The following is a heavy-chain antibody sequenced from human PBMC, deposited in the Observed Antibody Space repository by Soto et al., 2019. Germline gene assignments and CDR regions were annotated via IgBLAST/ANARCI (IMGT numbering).Heavy chain of an antibody. CDR2: VHHSWGS. CDR1: GGSISSYY. J-gene: IGHJ6*02. Sequence: QVQLQESGPGLVKPSETMSLSCTVSGGSISSYYWRWFRQSPGKRMEWIGYVHHSWGSSYNPSLQSRFAISLDTSTSQFSLKVTSVTATDTAVYYCARRGFGPLHGLVDVWGQVTTVTVSS. D-gene: IGHD3-10*01. V-gene: IGHV4-59*08. CDR3: ARRGFGPLHGLVDV.